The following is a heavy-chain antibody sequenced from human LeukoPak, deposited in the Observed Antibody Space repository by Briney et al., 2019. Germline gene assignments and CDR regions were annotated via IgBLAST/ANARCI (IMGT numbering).Heavy chain of an antibody. D-gene: IGHD6-19*01. V-gene: IGHV3-23*01. CDR1: GFTLSSYE. CDR2: VDYSADST. J-gene: IGHJ4*02. Sequence: GGSLRLSCTVSGFTLSSYEMSWIRQAPGKGLEWVSSVDYSADSTHYADSVMGRFTISRDNSKNTLYLQMNSLRAEDTAVYYCARVLYSSGWYPPFDYWGQGTLVTVSS. CDR3: ARVLYSSGWYPPFDY.